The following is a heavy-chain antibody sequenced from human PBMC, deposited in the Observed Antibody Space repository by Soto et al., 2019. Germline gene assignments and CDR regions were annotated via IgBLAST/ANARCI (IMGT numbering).Heavy chain of an antibody. V-gene: IGHV3-30-3*01. CDR2: ISYDGSNK. D-gene: IGHD3-16*01. J-gene: IGHJ6*02. CDR3: ASLQIRDYYYGMDV. CDR1: GFTFSSYA. Sequence: GGSLRLSCAASGFTFSSYAMHWVRQAPGKGLEWVAVISYDGSNKYYADSVKGRFTISRDNSKNTLYLQMNSLRAEDTAVYYCASLQIRDYYYGMDVWGQGTTVTVSS.